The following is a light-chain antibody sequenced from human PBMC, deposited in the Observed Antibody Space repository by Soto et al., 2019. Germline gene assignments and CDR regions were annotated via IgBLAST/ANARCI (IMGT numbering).Light chain of an antibody. J-gene: IGLJ1*01. V-gene: IGLV2-14*01. CDR3: SSYTSSSTYV. CDR1: SSDVGGYNY. CDR2: DVS. Sequence: QSALTQPASVSGSPGQSIAISCIGSSSDVGGYNYVSWHQQHPGKAPKVVIYDVSNRPSGVSDRFSGSKSGNTASLTFSGLQAEDEADYYCSSYTSSSTYVFGTGTKLTVL.